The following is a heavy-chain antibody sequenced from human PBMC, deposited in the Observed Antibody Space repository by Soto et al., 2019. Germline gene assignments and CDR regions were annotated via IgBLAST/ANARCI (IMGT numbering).Heavy chain of an antibody. D-gene: IGHD6-13*01. CDR1: GYTFTSYA. CDR2: INAGNGNT. Sequence: QVKLVQSGAEVKKPGASVKVSCKASGYTFTSYAMHWVRQAPGQRLEWMGWINAGNGNTKYSQKFQGRVTITRDTSASTAYMELSSLRSEDTAVYYCARDGVGASSSWPIDYWGQGTLVTVSS. V-gene: IGHV1-3*01. J-gene: IGHJ4*02. CDR3: ARDGVGASSSWPIDY.